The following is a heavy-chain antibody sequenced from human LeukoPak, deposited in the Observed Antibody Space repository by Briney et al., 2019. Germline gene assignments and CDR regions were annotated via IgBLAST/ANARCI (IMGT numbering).Heavy chain of an antibody. V-gene: IGHV3-48*03. Sequence: GGSLRLSCAASGFTFRTYAMSWVRQAPGKGLEWVSYISSSGSTRYYADSVKGRFTISRDNAKNSLYLQMNSLRAEDTAVYYCARVTSYSYGYFDYWGQGTLVTVSS. CDR1: GFTFRTYA. D-gene: IGHD5-18*01. CDR3: ARVTSYSYGYFDY. CDR2: ISSSGSTR. J-gene: IGHJ4*02.